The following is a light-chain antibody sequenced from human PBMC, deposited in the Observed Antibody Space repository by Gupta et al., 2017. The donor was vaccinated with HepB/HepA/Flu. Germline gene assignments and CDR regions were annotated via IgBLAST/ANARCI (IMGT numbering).Light chain of an antibody. CDR1: QSIGKY. CDR3: QQNSSTNS. V-gene: IGKV1-39*01. CDR2: IAS. J-gene: IGKJ3*01. Sequence: DIQMTQSPSSLSASVGDRVTITCRASQSIGKYLNWYQKKPGKPPNLLIYIASRLQTGVPSRFSGSGSGTDFTLTSSRLQPEDFATYYWQQNSSTNSFGHGTKVDIK.